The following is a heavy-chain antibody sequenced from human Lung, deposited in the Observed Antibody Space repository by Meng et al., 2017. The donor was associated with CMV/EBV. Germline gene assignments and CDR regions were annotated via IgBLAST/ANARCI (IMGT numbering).Heavy chain of an antibody. J-gene: IGHJ4*02. V-gene: IGHV4-4*02. D-gene: IGHD2-21*02. Sequence: VELQGSGPGLGNPSGTLSLPCAVCGGSSSSSNWWSWVRQPPGKGLEWIGEIYHSGSTNYNPSLKSRVTISVDKSKNQFSLKLSSVTAADTAVYYCARVVTALWGYYFDYWGQGTLVTVSS. CDR2: IYHSGST. CDR1: GGSSSSSNW. CDR3: ARVVTALWGYYFDY.